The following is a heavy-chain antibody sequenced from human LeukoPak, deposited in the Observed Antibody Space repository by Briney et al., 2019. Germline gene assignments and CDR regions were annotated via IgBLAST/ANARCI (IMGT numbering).Heavy chain of an antibody. J-gene: IGHJ5*02. CDR1: GGSISSSY. Sequence: PSETLSLTCTVSGGSISSSYRSCIRQPPGKGLEWIGYIPYSGSTTYNPSLKSRATISVDTSKAHFSLKLSPATAADTAVYYCARHDPGWFDTWGQGTLVTVSS. CDR2: IPYSGST. CDR3: ARHDPGWFDT. V-gene: IGHV4-59*08. D-gene: IGHD7-27*01.